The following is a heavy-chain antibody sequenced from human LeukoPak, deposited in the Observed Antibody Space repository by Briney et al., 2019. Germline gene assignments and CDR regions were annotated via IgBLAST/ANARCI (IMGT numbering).Heavy chain of an antibody. V-gene: IGHV3-7*01. CDR3: ARVELGGAAGVFDY. Sequence: PGGSLRLSCAASGFTFSSYWMSWVRQAPGKGLEWVANIKQDGSEKYYVDSVKGRFTISRDNAKNSLYLQMNSLRAEDTAVYYCARVELGGAAGVFDYWGQGTLVTVSS. CDR2: IKQDGSEK. CDR1: GFTFSSYW. D-gene: IGHD6-13*01. J-gene: IGHJ4*02.